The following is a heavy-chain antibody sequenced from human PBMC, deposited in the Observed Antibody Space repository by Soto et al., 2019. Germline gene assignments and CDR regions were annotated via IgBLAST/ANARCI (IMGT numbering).Heavy chain of an antibody. Sequence: SETLSLTCTVSGGSISSYYWSWIRQPAGKGLEWIGRIYTSGSTNYNPSLKSRVTMSVETSKNQFSLKLSSVTAADTAVYYCARDHANCGGDCSPVYYYYGMDVWGQGTTVTVSS. CDR3: ARDHANCGGDCSPVYYYYGMDV. V-gene: IGHV4-4*07. D-gene: IGHD2-21*02. CDR1: GGSISSYY. CDR2: IYTSGST. J-gene: IGHJ6*02.